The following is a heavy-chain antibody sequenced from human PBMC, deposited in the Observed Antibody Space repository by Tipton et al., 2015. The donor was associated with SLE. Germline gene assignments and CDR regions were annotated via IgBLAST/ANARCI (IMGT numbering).Heavy chain of an antibody. V-gene: IGHV4-34*01. CDR2: INHSGST. CDR1: DSSSSAYY. J-gene: IGHJ5*02. Sequence: TLSLTCAVYDSSSSAYYWTWLRQPPGQGLEWIGEINHSGSTHYNPSLKSRVTISEDTSKTQFFLRLTSGTAADTAIYYCARGHPHIVVLIGGGWFDPWGQGTLVTVSS. CDR3: ARGHPHIVVLIGGGWFDP. D-gene: IGHD2-21*01.